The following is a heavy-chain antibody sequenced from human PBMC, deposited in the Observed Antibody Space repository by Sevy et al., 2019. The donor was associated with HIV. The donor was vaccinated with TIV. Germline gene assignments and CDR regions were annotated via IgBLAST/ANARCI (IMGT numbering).Heavy chain of an antibody. D-gene: IGHD2-21*01. V-gene: IGHV3-7*01. CDR2: INQDGSQK. CDR1: GFTSSDYY. CDR3: ARELWPGDY. J-gene: IGHJ4*02. Sequence: GGSLRLSCAASGFTSSDYYMGWVRKAPGKGLEWMANINQDGSQKNYVDSVKGRFTISRDNAKNSVSLQMNSLRVDDTAIYYCARELWPGDYWGQGTLVTVSS.